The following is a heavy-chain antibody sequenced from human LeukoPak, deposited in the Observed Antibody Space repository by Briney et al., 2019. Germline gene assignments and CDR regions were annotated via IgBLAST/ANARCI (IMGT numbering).Heavy chain of an antibody. V-gene: IGHV4-61*02. CDR2: IYTSGST. CDR1: GGSISSGSYY. J-gene: IGHJ4*02. CDR3: ARDNDSGYDETYVDY. D-gene: IGHD5-12*01. Sequence: SETLSLTCTVSGGSISSGSYYWSWIRQPAGKGLEWIGRIYTSGSTNYNPSLKSRVTISVDTSKNQFSLKLSSVTAADTAVYYCARDNDSGYDETYVDYWGQGTLVTVSS.